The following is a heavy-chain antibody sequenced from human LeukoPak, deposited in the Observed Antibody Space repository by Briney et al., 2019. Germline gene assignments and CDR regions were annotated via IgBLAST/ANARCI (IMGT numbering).Heavy chain of an antibody. J-gene: IGHJ4*02. Sequence: KSSETLSLTCTVSGGSISSYYWSWIRQPPGKGLEWIGYIYYSGSTNYNPSLKSRVTISVDTSKNEFSLKLSSVTAADTAVYYCARGSGYDFDYWGQGTLVTVSS. CDR1: GGSISSYY. CDR3: ARGSGYDFDY. CDR2: IYYSGST. D-gene: IGHD5-12*01. V-gene: IGHV4-59*01.